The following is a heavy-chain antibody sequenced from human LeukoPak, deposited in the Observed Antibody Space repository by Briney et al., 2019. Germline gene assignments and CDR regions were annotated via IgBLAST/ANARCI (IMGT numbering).Heavy chain of an antibody. CDR3: PRTSHYVDIAATIPYGIYYFDD. Sequence: ASVKVSCKASGYTFTSYDINWVRQATGQGLEWIGWISAYHGDTIYARKLQGRLTMTTDTSTSTAYMQWMRLRSDDTAVYYCPRTSHYVDIAATIPYGIYYFDDWGQGTLVTVSS. J-gene: IGHJ4*02. V-gene: IGHV1-18*01. CDR2: ISAYHGDT. D-gene: IGHD5-12*01. CDR1: GYTFTSYD.